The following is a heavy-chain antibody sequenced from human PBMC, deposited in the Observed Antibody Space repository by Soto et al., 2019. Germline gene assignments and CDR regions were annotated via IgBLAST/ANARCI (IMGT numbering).Heavy chain of an antibody. CDR1: GGSISSSSYY. J-gene: IGHJ6*03. CDR2: IYYSGST. V-gene: IGHV4-39*01. D-gene: IGHD4-17*01. Sequence: QLQLQESGPGLVKPSETLSLTCTVSGGSISSSSYYWGWIRQPPGKGLEWIGSIYYSGSTYYNPSLMSRVTISVDMSKLQLSLTLCSVTAADTAVYYCAGARTTVTFYYYYYMDVWCKEPTLTVSS. CDR3: AGARTTVTFYYYYYMDV.